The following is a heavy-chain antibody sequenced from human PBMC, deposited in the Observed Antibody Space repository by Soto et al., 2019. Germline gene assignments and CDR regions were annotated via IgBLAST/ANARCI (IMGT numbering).Heavy chain of an antibody. CDR2: ISYDGSNK. D-gene: IGHD2-2*02. J-gene: IGHJ6*02. Sequence: VGSLRLSCAASGFTFSSYAMHWVRQAPGKGLEWVAVISYDGSNKYYADSVKGRFTISRDNSKNTLYLQMNSLRAEDTAVYYCARDFCYTTAGCGMDVWGQGTTVTVSS. CDR1: GFTFSSYA. CDR3: ARDFCYTTAGCGMDV. V-gene: IGHV3-30-3*01.